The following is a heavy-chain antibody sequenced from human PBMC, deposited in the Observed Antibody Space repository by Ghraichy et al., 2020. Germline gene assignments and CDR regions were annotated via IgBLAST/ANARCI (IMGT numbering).Heavy chain of an antibody. J-gene: IGHJ4*02. CDR3: ARKGAVDLDY. Sequence: ASVKVSCKASGYTFTSYGISWVRQAPGQGLEWMGWISTYNDNSNYAQKLQGRVTMTTDTSTTTAYMELRSLTPDDTAVYYCARKGAVDLDYWGQGTLVTVSS. CDR2: ISTYNDNS. CDR1: GYTFTSYG. V-gene: IGHV1-18*01. D-gene: IGHD3-16*01.